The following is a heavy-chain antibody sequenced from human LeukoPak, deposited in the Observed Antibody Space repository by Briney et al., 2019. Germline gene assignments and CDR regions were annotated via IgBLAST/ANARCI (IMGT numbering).Heavy chain of an antibody. CDR1: GYTFTSYD. CDR2: MNPNSGNT. Sequence: WASVKASCKASGYTFTSYDINWVRQATGQGLEWMGWMNPNSGNTGYAQKFQGRVTMTRNTSISTAYMELSSLRSEDTAVYYCARPQYSSSLIYYGMDVWGQGTTVTVSS. D-gene: IGHD6-6*01. CDR3: ARPQYSSSLIYYGMDV. V-gene: IGHV1-8*01. J-gene: IGHJ6*02.